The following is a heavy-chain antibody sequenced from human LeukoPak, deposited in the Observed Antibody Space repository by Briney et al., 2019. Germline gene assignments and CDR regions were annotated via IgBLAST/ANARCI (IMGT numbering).Heavy chain of an antibody. CDR2: ISYDGSNK. CDR1: GFTFSNYA. Sequence: GRSLRLSCAASGFTFSNYAMHWVRQAPGKGLEWVAIISYDGSNKYYTDSVKGRFTISRDHAKNTLYLQMNSLRAEDTAMYYCARGGDYYYDSSGYYSPVDYWGQGTLVTVSS. D-gene: IGHD3-22*01. CDR3: ARGGDYYYDSSGYYSPVDY. J-gene: IGHJ4*02. V-gene: IGHV3-30*04.